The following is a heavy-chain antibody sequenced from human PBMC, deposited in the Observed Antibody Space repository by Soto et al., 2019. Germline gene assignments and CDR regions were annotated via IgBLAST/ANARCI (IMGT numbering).Heavy chain of an antibody. J-gene: IGHJ4*02. D-gene: IGHD4-17*01. CDR3: AREGATVTTFDY. V-gene: IGHV4-59*01. CDR2: SYYSGST. Sequence: QVQLQESGPGLVKPSETLSLTCTVSGGSISSYYWSWIRQPPGQGLEWIGYSYYSGSTNYNPSLKSRVTIAVDTSKNQFSLKLSSVTAADTAVYYCAREGATVTTFDYGGQGTLVTVSS. CDR1: GGSISSYY.